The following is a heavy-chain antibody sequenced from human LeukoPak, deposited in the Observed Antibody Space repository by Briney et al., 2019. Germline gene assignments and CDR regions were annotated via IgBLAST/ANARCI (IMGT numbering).Heavy chain of an antibody. Sequence: GGSLRLSCAASGLTFSSYSMNWVRQAPGKGLEWVSYISSSSSTIYYADSVKGRFTISRDNAKNSLYLQMNSLRAEDTAVYYCARVGPMVRGVSDYWGQGTLVTVSS. D-gene: IGHD3-10*01. J-gene: IGHJ4*02. CDR3: ARVGPMVRGVSDY. CDR1: GLTFSSYS. V-gene: IGHV3-48*01. CDR2: ISSSSSTI.